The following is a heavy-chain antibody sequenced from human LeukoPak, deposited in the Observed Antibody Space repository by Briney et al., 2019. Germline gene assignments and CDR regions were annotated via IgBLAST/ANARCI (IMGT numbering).Heavy chain of an antibody. CDR1: GFSFSSFS. D-gene: IGHD3-22*01. J-gene: IGHJ6*04. V-gene: IGHV3-21*01. Sequence: GGSLRLSYAASGFSFSSFSMNWVRQAPGKGLEWVSYISGGSSFTYYVDSVKGRFTISRDNAKNSLYLQMNSLRAEDTAVYYCAELGITMIRGVWGKGTTVTISS. CDR2: ISGGSSFT. CDR3: AELGITMIRGV.